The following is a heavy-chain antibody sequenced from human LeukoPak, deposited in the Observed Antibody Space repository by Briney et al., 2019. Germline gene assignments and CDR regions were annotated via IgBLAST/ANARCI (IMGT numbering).Heavy chain of an antibody. CDR2: IYYSGST. D-gene: IGHD2-2*01. CDR1: GGSISSYY. J-gene: IGHJ6*02. Sequence: SETLSLTCTGSGGSISSYYWSWIRQPPGKGLEGIGYIYYSGSTNYNPSLKSRVTISVDTSKNQFSLKLSSVTAADTAVYYCARERAQPLFYGMDVWGQGTTVTVSS. CDR3: ARERAQPLFYGMDV. V-gene: IGHV4-59*01.